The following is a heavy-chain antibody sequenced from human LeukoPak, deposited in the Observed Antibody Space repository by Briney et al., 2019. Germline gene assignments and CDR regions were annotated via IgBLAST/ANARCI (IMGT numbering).Heavy chain of an antibody. CDR1: GFTFSSYE. V-gene: IGHV3-48*03. Sequence: GGSPRLSCAASGFTFSSYEMNWVRQAPGKGLEWVSYISSSGSTIYYADSVKGRFTISRDNAKNSLYLQMNSLRAEDTAVYYCARAEWNYYYYGMDVWGQGTTVTVSS. D-gene: IGHD2-8*01. J-gene: IGHJ6*02. CDR3: ARAEWNYYYYGMDV. CDR2: ISSSGSTI.